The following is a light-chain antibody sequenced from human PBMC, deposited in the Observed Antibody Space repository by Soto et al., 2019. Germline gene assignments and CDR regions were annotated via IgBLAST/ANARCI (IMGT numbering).Light chain of an antibody. V-gene: IGKV3-20*01. CDR1: QSVSSSY. Sequence: EIVLTQSPGTLSLSPEERDTLSCRASQSVSSSYLAWYQQKPGQAPRVLIYGASSRATGIPDRFSGSGSGTDFTLTISRLEPEDFVVFFCQQSTTALPNTSRQGTKV. CDR2: GAS. J-gene: IGKJ2*01. CDR3: QQSTTALPNT.